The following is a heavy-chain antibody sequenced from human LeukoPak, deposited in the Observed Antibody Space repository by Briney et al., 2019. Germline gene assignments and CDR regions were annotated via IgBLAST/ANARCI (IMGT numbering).Heavy chain of an antibody. Sequence: PSETLSLTCTVSGGSISSYYWSWIRQPPGKGLEWIGYIYYSGSTNYNPSLKSRVTISVDTSKNQFSLKLSSVTAADTAVYYCASGSYYVWYYYYYMDVWGKGTTVTVSS. D-gene: IGHD1-26*01. J-gene: IGHJ6*03. CDR2: IYYSGST. V-gene: IGHV4-59*01. CDR1: GGSISSYY. CDR3: ASGSYYVWYYYYYMDV.